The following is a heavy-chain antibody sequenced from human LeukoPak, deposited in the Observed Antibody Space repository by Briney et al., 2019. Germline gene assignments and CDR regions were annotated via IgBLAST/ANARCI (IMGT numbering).Heavy chain of an antibody. CDR1: GFTFSSYW. J-gene: IGHJ5*02. D-gene: IGHD6-19*01. Sequence: GGSLRLSCAASGFTFSSYWMHWVRQAPGKGLVWVSRINSDARSTSYADSVKGRFTISRDNAKNTLYLQMNSPRAEDTAVYYCARGADTGYSSDSWGQGTLVTVSS. V-gene: IGHV3-74*01. CDR3: ARGADTGYSSDS. CDR2: INSDARST.